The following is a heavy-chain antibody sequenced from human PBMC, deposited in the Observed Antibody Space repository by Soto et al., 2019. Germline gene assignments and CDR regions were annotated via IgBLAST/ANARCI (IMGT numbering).Heavy chain of an antibody. CDR1: GGSFSGYY. Sequence: SETLSLTCAVYGGSFSGYYWSWIRQPPGKGLEWIGEINHSGSTNYNPSLKSRVTISVDTSKNQFSLKLSSVTAADTAVYYCARLPGYCSSTSCYKFDYWGQGTLVTVSS. CDR2: INHSGST. D-gene: IGHD2-2*02. J-gene: IGHJ4*02. V-gene: IGHV4-34*01. CDR3: ARLPGYCSSTSCYKFDY.